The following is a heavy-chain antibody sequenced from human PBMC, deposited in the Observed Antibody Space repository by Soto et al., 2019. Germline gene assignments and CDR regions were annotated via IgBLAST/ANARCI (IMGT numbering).Heavy chain of an antibody. Sequence: SETLSLTCTVSGGSISSGGYYWSWIRQHPGKGLEWIGYIYYSGSTYYNPSLKSRVTISVDTSKNQFSLKLSSVTAADTAVYYCARDPAVSTIAADGTDYYSGMDVWGAGTTVTVYS. J-gene: IGHJ6*04. CDR1: GGSISSGGYY. CDR2: IYYSGST. V-gene: IGHV4-31*03. CDR3: ARDPAVSTIAADGTDYYSGMDV. D-gene: IGHD6-13*01.